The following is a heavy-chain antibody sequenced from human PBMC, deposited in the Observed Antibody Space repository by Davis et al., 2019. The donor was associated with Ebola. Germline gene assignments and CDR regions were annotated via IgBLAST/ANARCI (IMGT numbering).Heavy chain of an antibody. CDR3: AREFLAHCAGGRCYERSDAFEM. CDR1: GFTFRTYA. V-gene: IGHV3-33*01. D-gene: IGHD2-15*01. J-gene: IGHJ3*02. CDR2: IWYDGSND. Sequence: PGGSLRLSCVASGFTFRTYAMHWVRQAPGKGLEWVAVIWYDGSNDSYGDSVNGRFTISRDNSKNTLYLQMNSLRAEDTAVYYCAREFLAHCAGGRCYERSDAFEMWGRGTMVTVSS.